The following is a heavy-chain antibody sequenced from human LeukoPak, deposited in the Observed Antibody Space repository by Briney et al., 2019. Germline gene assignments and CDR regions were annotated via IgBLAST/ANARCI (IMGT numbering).Heavy chain of an antibody. CDR2: VSNEAENTR. CDR3: ARDEGTGYYYDSSGYYTL. D-gene: IGHD3-22*01. CDR1: GFTFSAYA. J-gene: IGHJ4*02. Sequence: GGSLRLSCAASGFTFSAYALHWVRQAPGKGLEWVAVVSNEAENTRHYVDSVKGRFTISRDNSKNTVYLQMDSLRAEDTAVYYCARDEGTGYYYDSSGYYTLWGQGTLVTVSS. V-gene: IGHV3-30*04.